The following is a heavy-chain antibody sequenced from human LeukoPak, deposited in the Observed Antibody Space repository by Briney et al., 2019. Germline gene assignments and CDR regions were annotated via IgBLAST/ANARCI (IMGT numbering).Heavy chain of an antibody. V-gene: IGHV3-30-3*01. CDR3: AREPQH. J-gene: IGHJ1*01. Sequence: LGGSLRLSCAASGFTFSSYAMSWVRQAPGKGLEWVAVISFDGNIKTYADSVKGRFTISRDNSKNTLYLQMNNLRTEDTAVYYCAREPQHWGQGTLVTVSS. CDR1: GFTFSSYA. CDR2: ISFDGNIK.